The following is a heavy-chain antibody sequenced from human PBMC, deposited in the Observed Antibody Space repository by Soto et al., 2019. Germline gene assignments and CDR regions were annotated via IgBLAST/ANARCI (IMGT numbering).Heavy chain of an antibody. D-gene: IGHD3-10*01. J-gene: IGHJ6*02. CDR3: AKGMGRHYYGSGSRVYYGMDV. V-gene: IGHV3-23*01. CDR2: ISGSGGST. CDR1: GFTFSSYA. Sequence: GGSLRLSCAASGFTFSSYAMSWVRQAPGKGLEWVSAISGSGGSTYYADSVKGRFTISRDNSKNTRYLQMNSLRAEDTAVYYCAKGMGRHYYGSGSRVYYGMDVWGQGTTVTVSS.